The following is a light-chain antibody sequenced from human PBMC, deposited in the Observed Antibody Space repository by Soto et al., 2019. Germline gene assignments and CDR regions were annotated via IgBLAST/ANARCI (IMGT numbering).Light chain of an antibody. CDR1: QSVSSY. V-gene: IGKV3-11*01. Sequence: EIVLTQSPATLSLSPGERATLSCRASQSVSSYLAWYQQKPGQAPRLLIYDASNRATGIPARFSGSGSGTDFTLPFSSLEAEDFAVYYCQQRSNWPLLTFGGGTKVEIK. CDR2: DAS. CDR3: QQRSNWPLLT. J-gene: IGKJ4*01.